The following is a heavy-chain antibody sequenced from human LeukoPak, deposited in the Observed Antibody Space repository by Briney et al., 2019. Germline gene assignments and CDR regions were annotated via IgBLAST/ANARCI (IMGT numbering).Heavy chain of an antibody. J-gene: IGHJ4*02. CDR1: GFTFSSNW. Sequence: GGSLRLSCTASGFTFSSNWMSWVRQAPGKGLEWVGNIKQDGSEIYYVDSVKGRFTISRDNAKNSLYLQMNSLRAEDTAVYYCARIYGGNSYYFDYWGQGTLVTVSS. V-gene: IGHV3-7*01. CDR3: ARIYGGNSYYFDY. D-gene: IGHD4-23*01. CDR2: IKQDGSEI.